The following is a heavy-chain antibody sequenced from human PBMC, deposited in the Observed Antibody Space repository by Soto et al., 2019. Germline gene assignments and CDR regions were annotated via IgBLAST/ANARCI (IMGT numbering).Heavy chain of an antibody. J-gene: IGHJ6*02. V-gene: IGHV3-33*01. Sequence: GSLRLSCAASGFTFSSYGMHWVRQAPGKGLEWVAVIWYDGSNKYYADSVKGRFTISRDNSKNTLYLQMNSLRAEDTAVYYCARDFWDIVAVPAAIRGIAAPYDYYGMDVWGQGTTVTVSS. CDR2: IWYDGSNK. CDR3: ARDFWDIVAVPAAIRGIAAPYDYYGMDV. D-gene: IGHD2-2*02. CDR1: GFTFSSYG.